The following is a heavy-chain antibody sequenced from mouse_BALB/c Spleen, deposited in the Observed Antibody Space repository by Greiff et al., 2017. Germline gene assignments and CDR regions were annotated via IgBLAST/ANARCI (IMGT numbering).Heavy chain of an antibody. CDR3: ARSGGNYIYYFDY. CDR1: GFTFSSFG. Sequence: EVKLMESGGGLVQPGGSRKLSCAASGFTFSSFGMHWVRQAPEKGLEWVAYISSGSSTIYYADTVKGRFTISRDNPKNTLFLQMTSLRSEDTAMYYCARSGGNYIYYFDYWGQGTTLTVSS. V-gene: IGHV5-17*02. D-gene: IGHD2-1*01. CDR2: ISSGSSTI. J-gene: IGHJ2*01.